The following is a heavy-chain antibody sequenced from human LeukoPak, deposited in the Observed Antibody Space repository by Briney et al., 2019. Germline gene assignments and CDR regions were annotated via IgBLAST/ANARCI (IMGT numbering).Heavy chain of an antibody. CDR3: VTAAGLKLDAFDI. D-gene: IGHD6-13*01. Sequence: GGSLRLSCAASGFTFSSYWMHWVRQAPGKGLVWVSRINSDGSSTSYADSVKGRFTISRDNAKNTLYLQMNSLRAEDTAVYCCVTAAGLKLDAFDIWGQGTMVTVSS. CDR1: GFTFSSYW. V-gene: IGHV3-74*01. CDR2: INSDGSST. J-gene: IGHJ3*02.